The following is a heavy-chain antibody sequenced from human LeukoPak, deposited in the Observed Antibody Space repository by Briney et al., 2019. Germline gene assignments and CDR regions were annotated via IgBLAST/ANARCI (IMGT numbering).Heavy chain of an antibody. V-gene: IGHV4-30-2*01. Sequence: SQTLSLTRAVSGGSLSSGGYSWSWIRQPPGKGLEWIGYIYHSGSTYYNPSLKSRVTISVDRSKNQFSLKLSSVTAADTAVYYCARAETRNYYDSSGYYYLSGIDYWGQGTLITVSS. CDR1: GGSLSSGGYS. CDR3: ARAETRNYYDSSGYYYLSGIDY. J-gene: IGHJ4*02. CDR2: IYHSGST. D-gene: IGHD3-22*01.